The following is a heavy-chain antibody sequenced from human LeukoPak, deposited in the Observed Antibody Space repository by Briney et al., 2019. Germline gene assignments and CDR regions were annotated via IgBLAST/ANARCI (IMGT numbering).Heavy chain of an antibody. CDR1: GFTFSSYA. D-gene: IGHD2-2*01. CDR3: AKNRYRAVPAAMGAFDI. J-gene: IGHJ3*02. CDR2: ISGSGGST. V-gene: IGHV3-23*01. Sequence: GGSLRLSCAASGFTFSSYAMSWVRQAPGKGLEWVSAISGSGGSTYYADSVKGRFTISRDNSKNTLYLQMNSLRAEDTAVYYCAKNRYRAVPAAMGAFDIWGQGTMVTVSS.